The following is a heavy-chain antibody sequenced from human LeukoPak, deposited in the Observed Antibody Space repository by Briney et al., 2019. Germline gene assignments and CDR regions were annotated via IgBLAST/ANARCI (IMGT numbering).Heavy chain of an antibody. CDR1: GFTFDDYA. V-gene: IGHV3-9*01. CDR2: ISGNSGSI. D-gene: IGHD3-9*01. Sequence: GRSLRLSCAASGFTFDDYAMHWVRQAPGKGLEWFSGISGNSGSIGYADSVKGRFTISRDNAKNSLYLQMNSLRAEDTALYYCAKDKIYDILTGTHYGMDVWGQGTTVTVSS. J-gene: IGHJ6*02. CDR3: AKDKIYDILTGTHYGMDV.